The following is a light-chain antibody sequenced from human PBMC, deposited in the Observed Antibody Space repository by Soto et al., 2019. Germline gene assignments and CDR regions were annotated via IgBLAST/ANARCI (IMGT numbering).Light chain of an antibody. CDR1: QSVGSY. V-gene: IGKV3-11*02. J-gene: IGKJ4*01. CDR3: QQRSNWPPLT. CDR2: DAS. Sequence: EIVVTQSPATLSLSPGERATLSCRTSQSVGSYLAWYQKKPGQAPRLLIYDASNRATGIPARFSGSGSGRNFTLTISSLEPEDFGVYYCQQRSNWPPLTFGGGTKVEIK.